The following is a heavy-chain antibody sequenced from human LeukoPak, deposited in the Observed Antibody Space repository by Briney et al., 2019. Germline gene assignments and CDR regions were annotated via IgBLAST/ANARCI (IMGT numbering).Heavy chain of an antibody. CDR1: GYSFTGYY. J-gene: IGHJ4*02. D-gene: IGHD5-18*01. CDR2: INPNSGGT. CDR3: ARNTPAEAALDF. Sequence: ASVTVSYMASGYSFTGYYFHWVRQAPGQGLEWMGWINPNSGGTNYAPNTQGRVTMTSDRCNDTAYRDLRSLTYDGAAVYSCARNTPAEAALDFWGQGTLVTVSS. V-gene: IGHV1-2*02.